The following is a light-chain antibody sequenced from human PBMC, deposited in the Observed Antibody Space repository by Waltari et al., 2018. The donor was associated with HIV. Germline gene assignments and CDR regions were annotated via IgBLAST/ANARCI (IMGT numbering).Light chain of an antibody. Sequence: QSALTQPASVSGSPGQSITISCTGTSSDVGGYNLVSWYQQHPGKAPKLMFYEVSKRPSGVSNRFSGSKSGNTASLTISGLQAEDEADYYCCAYAGSTTYVIFGGGTKLTVL. CDR2: EVS. CDR1: SSDVGGYNL. V-gene: IGLV2-23*02. J-gene: IGLJ2*01. CDR3: CAYAGSTTYVI.